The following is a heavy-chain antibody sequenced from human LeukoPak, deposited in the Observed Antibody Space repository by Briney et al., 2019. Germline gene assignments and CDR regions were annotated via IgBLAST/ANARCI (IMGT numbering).Heavy chain of an antibody. CDR2: IYWNDDK. V-gene: IGHV2-5*01. CDR1: GFSLSTSGVG. CDR3: AHTGVLWFGEFRYYFDY. D-gene: IGHD3-10*01. J-gene: IGHJ4*02. Sequence: SGPTLVNPTQTLTLTCTFSGFSLSTSGVGVGWIRQPPGKALEWLALIYWNDDKRYSPSLKSRLTITKDTSKNQVVLTMTNMDPVDTATYYCAHTGVLWFGEFRYYFDYWGQGTLVTVSS.